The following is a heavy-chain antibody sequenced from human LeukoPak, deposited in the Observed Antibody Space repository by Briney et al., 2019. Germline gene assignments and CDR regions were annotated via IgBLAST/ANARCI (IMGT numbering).Heavy chain of an antibody. J-gene: IGHJ6*02. Sequence: SVKVSCKASGGTFISYAISWVRQAPGQGPEWMGGIIPIFGTANYAQKFQGRVTITADESTSTAYMELSSLRSEDTAVYYCARKLELRDYYYGMDVWGQGTTVTVSS. V-gene: IGHV1-69*13. CDR1: GGTFISYA. D-gene: IGHD1-7*01. CDR2: IIPIFGTA. CDR3: ARKLELRDYYYGMDV.